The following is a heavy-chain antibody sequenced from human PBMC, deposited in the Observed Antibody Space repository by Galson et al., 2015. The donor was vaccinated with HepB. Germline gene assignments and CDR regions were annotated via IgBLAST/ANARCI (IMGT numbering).Heavy chain of an antibody. CDR2: ISSSSSYT. CDR1: GFTFSDYY. J-gene: IGHJ3*02. V-gene: IGHV3-11*03. Sequence: SLRLSCAASGFTFSDYYMSWIRQAPGKGLEWVSYISSSSSYTNYADSVKGRFTISRDNAENSLYLQMNSLRAEDTAVYYCASLLRAGLRGDDAFDIWGQGTMVTVSS. CDR3: ASLLRAGLRGDDAFDI. D-gene: IGHD2-15*01.